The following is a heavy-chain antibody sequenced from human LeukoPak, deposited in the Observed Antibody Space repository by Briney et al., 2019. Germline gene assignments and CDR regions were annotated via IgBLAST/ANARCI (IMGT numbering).Heavy chain of an antibody. Sequence: PSETLSLTCTVSGGSISSSTYYWGWIRQPPGKGLEWIGSIYYSGRTYYNPSPKSRATISVDTSKNQFSLKLSSVTAADTAVYYCARPFTGSSAWFDPWGQGTLVTVSS. CDR1: GGSISSSTYY. CDR3: ARPFTGSSAWFDP. J-gene: IGHJ5*02. D-gene: IGHD3-22*01. V-gene: IGHV4-39*01. CDR2: IYYSGRT.